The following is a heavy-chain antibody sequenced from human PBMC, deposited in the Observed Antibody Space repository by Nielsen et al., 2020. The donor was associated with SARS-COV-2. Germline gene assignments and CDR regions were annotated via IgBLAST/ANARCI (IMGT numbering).Heavy chain of an antibody. CDR3: ARRSPMGGIVVGDAFDI. Sequence: ASVKVSCKASGYTFTSYDINWVRQATGQGLEWMGRINPNSGGTNYAQKFQGRVTMTRDTSISTAYMELSRLRSDDTAVYYCARRSPMGGIVVGDAFDIWGHGTMVTVSS. J-gene: IGHJ3*02. D-gene: IGHD2-2*01. CDR1: GYTFTSYD. V-gene: IGHV1-2*06. CDR2: INPNSGGT.